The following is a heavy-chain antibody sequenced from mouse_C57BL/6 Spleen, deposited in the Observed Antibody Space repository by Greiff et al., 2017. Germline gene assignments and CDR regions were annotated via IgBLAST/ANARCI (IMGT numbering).Heavy chain of an antibody. J-gene: IGHJ1*03. D-gene: IGHD1-2*01. Sequence: QVQLQQSGPELVKPGASVKISCKASGYAFSSSWMNWVKQRPGKGLEWIGRIYPGDGDTNYNGKFKGKATLTADKSSSTAYMQLSSLTSEDSAVYFCARGHYGGYFDVWGTGTTVTVSS. CDR3: ARGHYGGYFDV. CDR1: GYAFSSSW. CDR2: IYPGDGDT. V-gene: IGHV1-82*01.